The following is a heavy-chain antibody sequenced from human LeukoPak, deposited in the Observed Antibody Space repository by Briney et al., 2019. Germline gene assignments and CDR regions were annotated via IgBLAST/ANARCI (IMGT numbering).Heavy chain of an antibody. J-gene: IGHJ6*03. V-gene: IGHV1-46*01. Sequence: GAAVNLSFMASGYTFTIHHRHGVRHAPGQGEEGMGLINPSGGSPNYGQTFQGRVTMTRDMSTSTVYMELSSLRSEDPAVYYCARGYYDSGYYMDVWGKGTTVTISS. CDR1: GYTFTIHH. CDR3: ARGYYDSGYYMDV. D-gene: IGHD3-22*01. CDR2: INPSGGSP.